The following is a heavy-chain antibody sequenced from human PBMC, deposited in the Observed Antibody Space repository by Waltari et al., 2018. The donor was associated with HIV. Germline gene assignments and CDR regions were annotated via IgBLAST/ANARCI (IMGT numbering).Heavy chain of an antibody. D-gene: IGHD2-2*01. CDR2: INPNSGDT. J-gene: IGHJ5*02. CDR1: GYTFTGYF. CDR3: ARPSCSSTSCSWLDP. V-gene: IGHV1-2*02. Sequence: QVQLVQSGAAVKKPGASVKLSCKASGYTFTGYFMHWVRQAPGQGLEWMGWINPNSGDTKYAQKFQGRVTMTRDTSISTAYMELSGLRSDDTAVYFCARPSCSSTSCSWLDPWGQGTLVTVSS.